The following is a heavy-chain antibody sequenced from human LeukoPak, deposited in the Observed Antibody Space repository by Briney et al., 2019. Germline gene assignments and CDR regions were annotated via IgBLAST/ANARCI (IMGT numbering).Heavy chain of an antibody. CDR2: INPNSGGT. V-gene: IGHV1-2*04. J-gene: IGHJ4*02. D-gene: IGHD5-12*01. Sequence: ASVKVSCKASGYTFTGYYMHWVRQAPGQGLEWMGWINPNSGGTNYAQKFQGWVTMTRDTSISTAYMELSRLRSDDTAVYYCAREVRSGYDWTFDCWGQGTLVTVSS. CDR1: GYTFTGYY. CDR3: AREVRSGYDWTFDC.